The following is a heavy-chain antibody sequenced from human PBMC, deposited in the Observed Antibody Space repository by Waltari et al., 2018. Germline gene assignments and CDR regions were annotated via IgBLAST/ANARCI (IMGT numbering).Heavy chain of an antibody. CDR3: ARHGSDYGIAAADY. J-gene: IGHJ4*02. V-gene: IGHV1-69*05. D-gene: IGHD6-13*01. CDR2: IIPIFGTA. CDR1: GGTSSSYA. Sequence: QVQLVQSGAEVKKPGSSAKVSCKASGGTSSSYALSWVRQAPGQGLEWMGGIIPIFGTANYAQKFQGRVTITTDESTSTAYMELSSLRSEDTAVYYCARHGSDYGIAAADYWGQGTLVTVSS.